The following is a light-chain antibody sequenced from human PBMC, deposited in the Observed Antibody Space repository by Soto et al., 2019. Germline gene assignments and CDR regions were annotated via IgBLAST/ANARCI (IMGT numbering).Light chain of an antibody. V-gene: IGKV1-6*01. CDR3: LQDINYPWT. CDR1: QSISSY. CDR2: GAS. Sequence: IQMTHSPSSLSASVRDRVTFTCRASQSISSYLNWYQQKPGKPPKVLIYGASNLQSGVPPRFSGSGSGTDFTLAISSLQPEESATYHCLQDINYPWTVGQGTKVDIK. J-gene: IGKJ1*01.